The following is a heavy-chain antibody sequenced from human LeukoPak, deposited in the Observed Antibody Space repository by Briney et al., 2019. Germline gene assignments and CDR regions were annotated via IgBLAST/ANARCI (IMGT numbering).Heavy chain of an antibody. CDR1: GGSISSYY. CDR3: ARVYGSGSYSGDNWFDP. Sequence: KTSETLSLTCTVSGGSISSYYWSWIRQPPGKGLEWIGYIYYSGSTNYNPSLKSRVTISVDTSKNQFSLRLSSVTVADTAVYYCARVYGSGSYSGDNWFDPWGQGTLVTVSS. V-gene: IGHV4-59*01. D-gene: IGHD3-10*01. J-gene: IGHJ5*02. CDR2: IYYSGST.